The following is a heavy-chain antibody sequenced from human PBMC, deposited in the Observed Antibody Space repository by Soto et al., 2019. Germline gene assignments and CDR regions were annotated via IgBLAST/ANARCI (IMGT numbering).Heavy chain of an antibody. D-gene: IGHD6-19*01. Sequence: VQLVESGGGVVQPGRSLRLSCAASGFTFSDYAMHWVRQAPGKGLEWVAVVSHDGRNTHYADSVKGRVTISRDSSKNTVSLEMTTLRAEDTAVYYCAKGGRQWLVTSDFNYWGQGALVTVSS. CDR3: AKGGRQWLVTSDFNY. CDR1: GFTFSDYA. CDR2: VSHDGRNT. V-gene: IGHV3-30*18. J-gene: IGHJ4*02.